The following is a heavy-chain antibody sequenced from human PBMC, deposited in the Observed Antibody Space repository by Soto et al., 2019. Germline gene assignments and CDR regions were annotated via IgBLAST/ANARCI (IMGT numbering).Heavy chain of an antibody. Sequence: GGSLRLSCAASGFTFDDYAMHWVRQAPGKGLEWVSGISWNSGSIGYADSVKGRFTISRDNAKNSLYLQMNSLRAEDTALYYFLIDLGIAAFHAFYIRGRRTMVTGSS. CDR1: GFTFDDYA. CDR3: LIDLGIAAFHAFYI. V-gene: IGHV3-9*01. CDR2: ISWNSGSI. J-gene: IGHJ3*02. D-gene: IGHD6-13*01.